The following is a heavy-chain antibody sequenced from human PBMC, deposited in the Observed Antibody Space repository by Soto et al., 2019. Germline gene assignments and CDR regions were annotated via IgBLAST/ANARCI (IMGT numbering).Heavy chain of an antibody. V-gene: IGHV3-30*18. CDR3: AKERTAAAGVPLFDY. Sequence: QVQLVESGGGVVQPGRSLRLSCAASGFTFSSYGMHWVRQAPGKGLEWVAVISYDGSNKYYADSVKGRFTISRDNSKNTLYLQMNSLRAEDTAVYYCAKERTAAAGVPLFDYWGQGTLVTVSS. D-gene: IGHD6-13*01. CDR2: ISYDGSNK. CDR1: GFTFSSYG. J-gene: IGHJ4*02.